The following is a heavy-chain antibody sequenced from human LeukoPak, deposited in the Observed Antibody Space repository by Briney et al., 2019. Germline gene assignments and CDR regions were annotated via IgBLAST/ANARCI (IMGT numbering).Heavy chain of an antibody. CDR2: MNPNTDNT. Sequence: ASVKVSCKASGYTCTSSDINWVRQATGQGLEWMGWMNPNTDNTGYAQKFQGRVTMTGDTSISTAYMELSRLRSDDTAVYYCARVGYCSSTSCYTFDYWGQGTLVTVSS. J-gene: IGHJ4*02. V-gene: IGHV1-8*01. D-gene: IGHD2-2*02. CDR1: GYTCTSSD. CDR3: ARVGYCSSTSCYTFDY.